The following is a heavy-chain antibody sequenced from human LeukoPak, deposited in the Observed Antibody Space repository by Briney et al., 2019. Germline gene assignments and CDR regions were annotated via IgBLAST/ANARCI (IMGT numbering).Heavy chain of an antibody. CDR3: AREGPRGNSQFDY. CDR1: GLTFRDYG. Sequence: GGSLRLSCAASGLTFRDYGMHWVRQAPGKGLEWVALIWYDGSNKYYADSVKGRLTISRDNSKNTLYLQMNSLRAEDTAVYYCAREGPRGNSQFDYWGQGTLVTVSS. CDR2: IWYDGSNK. D-gene: IGHD2/OR15-2a*01. J-gene: IGHJ4*02. V-gene: IGHV3-33*01.